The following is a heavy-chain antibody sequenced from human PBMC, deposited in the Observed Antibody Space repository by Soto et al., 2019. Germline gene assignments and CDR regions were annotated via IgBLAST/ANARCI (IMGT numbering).Heavy chain of an antibody. CDR3: ARDPHVWESYGTYRYNYGMDV. D-gene: IGHD3-16*01. CDR2: ISYDGSNK. V-gene: IGHV3-30*01. CDR1: GFTFNNYA. J-gene: IGHJ6*02. Sequence: QVQLVESGGGVVQPGTSLRLSCAASGFTFNNYAMHWVRQAPGKGLEWVAVISYDGSNKYYADSVKGRFTLSRDTSKNTLSLQMNSLRAEDTAIYYCARDPHVWESYGTYRYNYGMDVWGQGTTVTVSS.